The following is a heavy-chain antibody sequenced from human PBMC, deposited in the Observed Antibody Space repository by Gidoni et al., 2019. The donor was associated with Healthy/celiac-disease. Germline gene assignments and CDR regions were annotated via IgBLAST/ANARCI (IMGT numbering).Heavy chain of an antibody. V-gene: IGHV3-23*04. Sequence: EVQLVESGGGLVQPGGSLRLSCAASGFPLSSYAMSWVRQAPGKGREWVSAISGSGGSTYYADSVKGRFTISRDNSKNTLYLQMNSLRAEDTAVYYCARGGMDSPAGYFDYWGQGTLVTVSS. CDR2: ISGSGGST. CDR3: ARGGMDSPAGYFDY. D-gene: IGHD6-13*01. CDR1: GFPLSSYA. J-gene: IGHJ4*02.